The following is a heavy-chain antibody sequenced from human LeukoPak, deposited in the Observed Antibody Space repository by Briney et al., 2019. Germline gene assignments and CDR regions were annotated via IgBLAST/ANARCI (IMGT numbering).Heavy chain of an antibody. D-gene: IGHD4-11*01. CDR1: GFIVSGNY. CDR3: ARGRQCDY. V-gene: IGHV3-53*01. Sequence: PGGSLRLSCVASGFIVSGNYMSWVRQAPGKGLEWISIIYSGGTAFYADSVKGRFTISRDNSKNTLYLQMNSLRADDTAMYYCARGRQCDYWGQGTLVTVSS. CDR2: IYSGGTA. J-gene: IGHJ4*02.